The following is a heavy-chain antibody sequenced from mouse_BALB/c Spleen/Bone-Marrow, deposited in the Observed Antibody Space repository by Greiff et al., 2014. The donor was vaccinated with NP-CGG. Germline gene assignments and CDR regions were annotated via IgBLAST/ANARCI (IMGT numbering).Heavy chain of an antibody. CDR1: GYTFSSYW. CDR3: ARVPHSLLRPCYFDY. D-gene: IGHD1-2*01. V-gene: IGHV1-9*01. Sequence: QVQLQQSGAELMKPGASVKISCKATGYTFSSYWIEWVKQRPGHGLEWIGEILPGNGNTNSNEKFKGKATFTADTSSNTAYMQLSSLTSEDSAVYFCARVPHSLLRPCYFDYWGQGTTLTVSS. CDR2: ILPGNGNT. J-gene: IGHJ2*01.